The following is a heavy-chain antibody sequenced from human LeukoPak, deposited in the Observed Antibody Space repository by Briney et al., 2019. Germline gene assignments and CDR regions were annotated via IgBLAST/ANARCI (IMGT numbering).Heavy chain of an antibody. V-gene: IGHV5-51*01. Sequence: GESLKISCKGSGYSFTSYWIGWVRQMPGKGLEWMGIIYPGDSDTRYSPSFQGQVTISADKSISTAYLQWSSLKASDTAMYYCARTMIRQYYYMDVWGKGTTVTISS. CDR3: ARTMIRQYYYMDV. CDR1: GYSFTSYW. CDR2: IYPGDSDT. D-gene: IGHD3-22*01. J-gene: IGHJ6*03.